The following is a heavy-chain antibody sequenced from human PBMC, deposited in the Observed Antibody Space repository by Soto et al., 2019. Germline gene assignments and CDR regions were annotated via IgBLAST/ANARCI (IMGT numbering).Heavy chain of an antibody. D-gene: IGHD6-13*01. Sequence: ASVKVSCKASGGTFSSYTISWVRQAPGQGLEWMGRIIPILGIANYAQKFQGRVTITADKSTSTAYMELSSLRSEDTAVYYCASASSSSGKFDYWGQGTLVTVSS. CDR2: IIPILGIA. V-gene: IGHV1-69*02. CDR3: ASASSSSGKFDY. CDR1: GGTFSSYT. J-gene: IGHJ4*02.